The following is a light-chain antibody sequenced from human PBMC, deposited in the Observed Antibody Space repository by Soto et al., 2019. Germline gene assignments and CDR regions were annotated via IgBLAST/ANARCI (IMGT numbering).Light chain of an antibody. V-gene: IGKV1-5*01. CDR3: QQFNTSPWT. Sequence: DIQMTHSPSTLSASVGDTVTVTCRASQSVSGWLAWYQQKPGEAPKLLIYAASSLQSGVPSRFSGSGSGTEFTLTISSLQPDDFATYYCQQFNTSPWTFGQGTKVDI. CDR1: QSVSGW. CDR2: AAS. J-gene: IGKJ1*01.